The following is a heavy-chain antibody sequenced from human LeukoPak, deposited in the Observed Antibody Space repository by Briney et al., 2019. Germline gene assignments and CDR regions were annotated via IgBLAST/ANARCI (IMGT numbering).Heavy chain of an antibody. D-gene: IGHD6-13*01. CDR3: ARRRSSSWYVSFDY. CDR2: IYYSGST. J-gene: IGHJ4*02. V-gene: IGHV4-39*01. CDR1: GGSISSSSYY. Sequence: SETLSLTCTASGGSISSSSYYWGWIRQPPGKGLEWIGSIYYSGSTYYNPSLKSRVTISVDTSKSQFSLKLSSVTAADTAVYYCARRRSSSWYVSFDYWGQGTLVTVSS.